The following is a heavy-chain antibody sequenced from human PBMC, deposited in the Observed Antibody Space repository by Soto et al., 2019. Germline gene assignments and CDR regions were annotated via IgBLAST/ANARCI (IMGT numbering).Heavy chain of an antibody. CDR2: IYSGGST. D-gene: IGHD1-26*01. V-gene: IGHV3-53*01. CDR1: GFTVSSNY. CDR3: ARGWGELLRYGMDV. Sequence: EVQLVESGGGLIQPGGSLRLSCAASGFTVSSNYMSWVRQAPGKGLEWVSVIYSGGSTYYADSVKGRVTISRDNSKNTLYLQMNSLRAEDTAVYYCARGWGELLRYGMDVWGQGTTVTVSS. J-gene: IGHJ6*02.